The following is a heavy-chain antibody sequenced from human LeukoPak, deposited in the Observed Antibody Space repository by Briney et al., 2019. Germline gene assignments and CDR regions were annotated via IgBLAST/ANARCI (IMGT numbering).Heavy chain of an antibody. CDR2: IRYDGSKK. CDR1: GFTFGGYG. Sequence: GGSLRLSCAGSGFTFGGYGMHWVRLAPGKGLEWVAAIRYDGSKKYYKDSMKGRFTVSRDNSKNTLYLQMNSLGGEDTAIYYCAREDWGHCSGQTCLGALDIWGQGIMVTVSP. V-gene: IGHV3-33*01. CDR3: AREDWGHCSGQTCLGALDI. J-gene: IGHJ3*02. D-gene: IGHD2-15*01.